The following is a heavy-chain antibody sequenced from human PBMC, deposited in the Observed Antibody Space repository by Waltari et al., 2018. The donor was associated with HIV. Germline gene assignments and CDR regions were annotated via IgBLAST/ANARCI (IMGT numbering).Heavy chain of an antibody. D-gene: IGHD3-22*01. CDR2: IYSNATT. Sequence: EVQLVESGGGLIQPGGSLRLACAASGFAVINNYMSLVRQAPGKGLEWVSLIYSNATTYYADSVKGRFTISRDNSKNTLYLQMNSLRADDTAVYFCATVLVRTSWVITTAPFDYWGQGTLVTVSS. CDR3: ATVLVRTSWVITTAPFDY. J-gene: IGHJ4*02. V-gene: IGHV3-53*01. CDR1: GFAVINNY.